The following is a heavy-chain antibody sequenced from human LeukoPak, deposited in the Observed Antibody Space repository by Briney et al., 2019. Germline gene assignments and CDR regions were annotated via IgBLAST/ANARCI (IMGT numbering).Heavy chain of an antibody. J-gene: IGHJ4*02. D-gene: IGHD6-19*01. CDR3: TRALSGWTGYSDF. CDR1: GFTFGDYA. Sequence: QPGRSLRLSCRGSGFTFGDYAVTWVPQAPGKGLQWVGFIRSEEYGGTPDYATSVKGRFTISRENSESTAYLQINSLRTEDTAVYYCTRALSGWTGYSDFWGQGTVVTVSS. CDR2: IRSEEYGGTP. V-gene: IGHV3-49*04.